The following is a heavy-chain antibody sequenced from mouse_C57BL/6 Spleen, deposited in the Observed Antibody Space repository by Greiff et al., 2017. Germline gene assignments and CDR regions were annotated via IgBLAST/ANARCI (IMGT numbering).Heavy chain of an antibody. J-gene: IGHJ1*03. CDR3: ARQGAYYSNYGYFDV. CDR2: ISGGGGNT. CDR1: GFTFSSYT. V-gene: IGHV5-9*01. D-gene: IGHD2-5*01. Sequence: EVMLVESGGGLVKPGGSLKLSCAASGFTFSSYTMSWVRQTPEKRLEWVATISGGGGNTYYPDSVKGRSTISRDNAKNTLYLQMSSLRSEDTALYYCARQGAYYSNYGYFDVWGTGTTVTVSS.